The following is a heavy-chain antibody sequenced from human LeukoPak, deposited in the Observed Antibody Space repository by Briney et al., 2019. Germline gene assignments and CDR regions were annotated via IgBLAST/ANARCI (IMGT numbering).Heavy chain of an antibody. CDR2: IYYSGST. CDR1: GGSISSYY. V-gene: IGHV4-59*08. D-gene: IGHD5-24*01. CDR3: ARRAIEMATDPYWYFDL. Sequence: PSETLSLTCTVSGGSISSYYWSWIRQPPGKGLEWIGYIYYSGSTNYNPSLKSRVTISVDTSKNEFSLKLSSVTAADTAVYYCARRAIEMATDPYWYFDLWGRGTLVTVSS. J-gene: IGHJ2*01.